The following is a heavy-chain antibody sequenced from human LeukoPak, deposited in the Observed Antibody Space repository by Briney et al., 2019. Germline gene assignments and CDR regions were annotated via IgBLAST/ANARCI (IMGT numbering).Heavy chain of an antibody. J-gene: IGHJ4*02. D-gene: IGHD3-3*01. CDR2: ISAYNGNT. Sequence: ASVKVSCKASGYTFTTYGISWVRQAPGQGLEWMGWISAYNGNTNYAQKLQGRVTMTRDTSTSTVYMELSSLRSEDTAVYYCARDTEPPQFLEWLLDYWGQGTLVTVSS. V-gene: IGHV1-18*01. CDR3: ARDTEPPQFLEWLLDY. CDR1: GYTFTTYG.